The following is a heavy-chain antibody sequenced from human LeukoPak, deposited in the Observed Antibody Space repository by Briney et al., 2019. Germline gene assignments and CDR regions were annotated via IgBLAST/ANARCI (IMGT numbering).Heavy chain of an antibody. D-gene: IGHD6-19*01. CDR1: GGSISSGSYY. Sequence: ASETLSLTCTVSGGSISSGSYYWSWIRQPAGKGLEWIGHIYTSGSTNYNPSLKSRVTMSIDTSKNQISLKLSSVTAADTAVYYCARGGWLVGYYYMDVWGKGTTVTISS. CDR3: ARGGWLVGYYYMDV. J-gene: IGHJ6*03. CDR2: IYTSGST. V-gene: IGHV4-61*09.